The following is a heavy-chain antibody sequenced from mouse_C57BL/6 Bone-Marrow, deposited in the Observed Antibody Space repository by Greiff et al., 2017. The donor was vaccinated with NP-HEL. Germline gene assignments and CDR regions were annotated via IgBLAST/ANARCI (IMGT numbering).Heavy chain of an antibody. CDR1: GFTFSDYY. Sequence: EVKVEESGGGLVQPGGSLKLSCAASGFTFSDYYMYWVRQTPEKRLEWVAYISNGGGSTYYPDTVKGRFTISRDNAKNTLYLQMSRLKSEDTAMYYCARGLRRAMDYWGQGTSVTVSS. CDR3: ARGLRRAMDY. V-gene: IGHV5-12*01. CDR2: ISNGGGST. J-gene: IGHJ4*01. D-gene: IGHD2-4*01.